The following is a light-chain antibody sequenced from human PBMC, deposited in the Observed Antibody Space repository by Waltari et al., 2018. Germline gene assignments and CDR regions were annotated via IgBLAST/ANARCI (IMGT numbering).Light chain of an antibody. CDR1: QSIRKY. Sequence: EIMLTQSPGTLSLSPGERAPLSCRASQSIRKYLAWYQQKPGQAPRLLIYDAASRATGIPDRFSGSGSGTDFILTISRLEPEDSAVYYCQKYGTLPATFGQGTKVEIK. J-gene: IGKJ1*01. V-gene: IGKV3-20*01. CDR2: DAA. CDR3: QKYGTLPAT.